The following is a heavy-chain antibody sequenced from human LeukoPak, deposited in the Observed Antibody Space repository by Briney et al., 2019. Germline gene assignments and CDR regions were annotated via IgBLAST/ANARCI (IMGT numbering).Heavy chain of an antibody. CDR2: ICYSGST. CDR1: GGSINSYY. Sequence: PSETLSLTCTVSGGSINSYYWSWIRQPPRKGLEWIGYICYSGSTNYNPSLKSRVTISVDTSKNQFSLKLSSVTAADTAVYYCARHGSTYALRNWGQGTLVTVSS. J-gene: IGHJ4*02. V-gene: IGHV4-59*08. D-gene: IGHD2-2*01. CDR3: ARHGSTYALRN.